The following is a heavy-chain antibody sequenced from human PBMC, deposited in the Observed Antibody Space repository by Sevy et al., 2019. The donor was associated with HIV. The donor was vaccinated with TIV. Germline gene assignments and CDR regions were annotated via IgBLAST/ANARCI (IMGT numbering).Heavy chain of an antibody. D-gene: IGHD6-13*01. CDR3: ARETGSSSFDY. Sequence: GGSLRLSCAATGFTVTSNYMSWVRQGPGKGLEWVSGFYNGDSTQYADSVKGRFTISRAKSNNTLYLQMDSLRAEDTAVYYCARETGSSSFDYWGQGTLVTVSS. J-gene: IGHJ4*02. CDR2: FYNGDST. V-gene: IGHV3-53*01. CDR1: GFTVTSNY.